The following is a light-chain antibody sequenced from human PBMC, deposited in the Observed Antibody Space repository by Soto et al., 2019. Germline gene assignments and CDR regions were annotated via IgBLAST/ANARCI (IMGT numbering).Light chain of an antibody. Sequence: EIVLTQSPATLSLSPGERATLSCRASQSVGSFLAWYQQKPGQAPRLLIYDASSTATGIPDRFSGSGSGTEFTLTISRLEPEDFAVYYCQQYGSSPWTFGQGTKLEIK. J-gene: IGKJ2*01. CDR3: QQYGSSPWT. CDR2: DAS. V-gene: IGKV3-20*01. CDR1: QSVGSF.